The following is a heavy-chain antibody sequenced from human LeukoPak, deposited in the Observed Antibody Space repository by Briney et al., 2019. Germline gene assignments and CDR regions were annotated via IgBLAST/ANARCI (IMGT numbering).Heavy chain of an antibody. D-gene: IGHD3-9*01. CDR2: INPNSGGT. CDR3: ARGGGPLRYFGYYYYMDV. J-gene: IGHJ6*03. CDR1: GYTFTGYY. Sequence: ASVKVSCKASGYTFTGYYMHWVRQAPGQGLEWMGWINPNSGGTNYAQRFQGRVTMTRNTSISTAYMELSSLRSEDTAVYYCARGGGPLRYFGYYYYMDVWGKGTTVTISS. V-gene: IGHV1-2*02.